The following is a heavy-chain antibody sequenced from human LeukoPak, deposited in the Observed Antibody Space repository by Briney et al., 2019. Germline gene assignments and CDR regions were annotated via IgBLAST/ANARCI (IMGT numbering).Heavy chain of an antibody. D-gene: IGHD2/OR15-2a*01. V-gene: IGHV3-30-3*01. CDR1: GFTFSSYA. Sequence: GGSLRLSCAASGFTFSSYAMHWVRQAPGKGLEWVAVISYDGSNKYYADSVKGRFTISRDNSKNTLYLQMNSLRAEDTAVYYCAREGSPTTYDYWGQGTLVTVSS. CDR2: ISYDGSNK. CDR3: AREGSPTTYDY. J-gene: IGHJ4*02.